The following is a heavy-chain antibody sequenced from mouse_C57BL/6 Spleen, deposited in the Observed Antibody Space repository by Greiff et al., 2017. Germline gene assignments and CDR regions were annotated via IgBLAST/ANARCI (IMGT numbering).Heavy chain of an antibody. Sequence: QVQLQQSGAELVKPGASVKMSCKASGYTFTTYPIEWMKQNHGKSLEWIGNFHPYNDDTKYNEKFKGKATFTVEKSSSTVYLELSRLTSDDSAVYYCTRGRNYYGRYYFDYWGQGTTLTVSS. D-gene: IGHD1-1*01. CDR2: FHPYNDDT. J-gene: IGHJ2*01. CDR1: GYTFTTYP. V-gene: IGHV1-47*01. CDR3: TRGRNYYGRYYFDY.